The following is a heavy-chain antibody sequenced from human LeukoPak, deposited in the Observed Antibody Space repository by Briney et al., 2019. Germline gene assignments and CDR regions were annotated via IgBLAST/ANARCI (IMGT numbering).Heavy chain of an antibody. D-gene: IGHD5-24*01. J-gene: IGHJ4*02. Sequence: GASVKVSCKASGYTFTGYYMHWVRQAPGQGLEWMGRINPNSGGTNYAQKFQGRVTMTRDTSLSTAYMELSRLRSDDTAVYYCARVGSRDGYNYYGYWGQGTLVTVSS. CDR3: ARVGSRDGYNYYGY. CDR1: GYTFTGYY. V-gene: IGHV1-2*06. CDR2: INPNSGGT.